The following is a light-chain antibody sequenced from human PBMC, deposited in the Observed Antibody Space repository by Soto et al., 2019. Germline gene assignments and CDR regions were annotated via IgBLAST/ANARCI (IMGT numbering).Light chain of an antibody. CDR1: QSVSSTH. V-gene: IGKV3-20*01. CDR3: QQYGSSPMYI. CDR2: GAS. J-gene: IGKJ2*01. Sequence: EIVLTQSPGTLSLSPGERATLSCRASQSVSSTHLAWYQQKPGQAPRLLIYGASSRATGIPDRLSGSGSGTDFTLTISRLEPEDFALYYCQQYGSSPMYIFGQGTKLEI.